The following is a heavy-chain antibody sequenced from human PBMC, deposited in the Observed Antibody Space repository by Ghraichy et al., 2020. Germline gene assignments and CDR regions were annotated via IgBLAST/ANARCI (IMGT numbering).Heavy chain of an antibody. CDR2: ISGSSSST. V-gene: IGHV3-23*01. CDR3: AAGYGY. D-gene: IGHD5-18*01. Sequence: GESLNISCAASGFAFPTYVMTWVRQAPGKGLDWVSTISGSSSSTYYADSVKGRFTISRDNSKNTLYLQMSSLRAGDTAVYYCAAGYGYWGQGTLVTVSS. J-gene: IGHJ4*02. CDR1: GFAFPTYV.